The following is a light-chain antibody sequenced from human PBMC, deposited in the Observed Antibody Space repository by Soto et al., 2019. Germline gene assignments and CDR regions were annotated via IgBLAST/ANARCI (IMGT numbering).Light chain of an antibody. CDR3: QQYNNWPPIT. V-gene: IGKV3D-15*01. J-gene: IGKJ3*01. CDR1: QSVSSSY. CDR2: GAS. Sequence: EIVLTQSPATLSLSPGERATLACRSSQSVSSSYLAWYQQKPGQAPRLLIYGASSRATGISDRFSGSGSGTEFTLTISSLQSEDFAVYYCQQYNNWPPITFGPGTKVDI.